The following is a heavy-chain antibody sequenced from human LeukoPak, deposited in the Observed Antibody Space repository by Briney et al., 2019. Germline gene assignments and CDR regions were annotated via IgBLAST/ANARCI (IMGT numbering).Heavy chain of an antibody. J-gene: IGHJ6*02. CDR2: ISAYNGNT. CDR3: ARGGYYDFWRRRDIYYYGMDV. V-gene: IGHV1-18*01. D-gene: IGHD3-3*01. CDR1: GYTFTSYG. Sequence: ASVKVSCKASGYTFTSYGISWVRQAPGQGLEWMGGISAYNGNTNYAQKLQGRVTMTTDTSTSTAYMELRSLRSDDTAVYYCARGGYYDFWRRRDIYYYGMDVWGQGTTVTVSS.